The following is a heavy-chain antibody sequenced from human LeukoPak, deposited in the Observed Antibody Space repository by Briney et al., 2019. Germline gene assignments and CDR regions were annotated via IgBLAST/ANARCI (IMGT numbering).Heavy chain of an antibody. CDR1: GGSISSGGYS. CDR2: IYHSGST. J-gene: IGHJ5*02. CDR3: ARGDFWSGSVPAFDP. Sequence: PSETLSLTCAVSGGSISSGGYSWSWIRQPPGKGLEWIGYIYHSGSTYYNPSLKSRVTIPVDRSKNQFSLKLSSVTAADTAVYYCARGDFWSGSVPAFDPWGQGTLVTVSP. D-gene: IGHD3-3*01. V-gene: IGHV4-30-2*01.